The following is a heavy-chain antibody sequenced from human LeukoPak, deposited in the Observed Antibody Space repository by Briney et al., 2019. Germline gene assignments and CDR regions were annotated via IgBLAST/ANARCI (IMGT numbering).Heavy chain of an antibody. V-gene: IGHV3-7*01. D-gene: IGHD6-13*01. J-gene: IGHJ4*01. Sequence: GRSLGLSCAASGFTFSSYGMHWVRQAPGKGLEWVANIKQDGSEKYYVDSVKGRFTISRDNAKNSLYLQMNSLRAEDTAVYYCARRGDIAGSSWYHFDYWGQEPWSPSPQ. CDR3: ARRGDIAGSSWYHFDY. CDR1: GFTFSSYG. CDR2: IKQDGSEK.